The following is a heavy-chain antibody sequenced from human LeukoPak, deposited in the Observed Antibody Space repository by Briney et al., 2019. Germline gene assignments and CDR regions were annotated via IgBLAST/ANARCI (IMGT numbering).Heavy chain of an antibody. CDR2: VYYDGTS. J-gene: IGHJ4*02. V-gene: IGHV4-39*01. CDR1: GGSINSHSYY. Sequence: PSETLSLTCTVSGGSINSHSYYWGWIRQPPGKGLEWIGSVYYDGTSYSNPSPKSRVAVFVDTSRDQFSLDLSFVTAADTALYYCVRHISTNTGYFDSCGQGTLVSVSS. D-gene: IGHD5-24*01. CDR3: VRHISTNTGYFDS.